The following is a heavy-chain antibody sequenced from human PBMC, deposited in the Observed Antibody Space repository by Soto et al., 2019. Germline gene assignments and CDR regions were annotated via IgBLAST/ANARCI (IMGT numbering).Heavy chain of an antibody. V-gene: IGHV3-74*01. CDR3: ARAVSSGGYGPRVNWFDP. CDR1: GFTFSSYW. D-gene: IGHD6-19*01. J-gene: IGHJ5*02. CDR2: INSDGSST. Sequence: GGSLRLSCAASGFTFSSYWMHWVRQAPGKGLVWVSRINSDGSSTSYADSVKGRFTISRDNAKNTLYLQMNSLRAEDTAVYYCARAVSSGGYGPRVNWFDPWGQGTLVTVSS.